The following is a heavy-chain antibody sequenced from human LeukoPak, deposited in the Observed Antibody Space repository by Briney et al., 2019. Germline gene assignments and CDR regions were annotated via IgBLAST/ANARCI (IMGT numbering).Heavy chain of an antibody. CDR3: ARDQFGVIIVTSQYYFDY. V-gene: IGHV3-20*04. Sequence: GGSLRLSCAASGFTFDDYGRSWVRQAPGKGLEWVSGINWNGGSTGYADSVKGRFTISRDNAKNSLYLQMNSLRAEDTALYYCARDQFGVIIVTSQYYFDYWGQGTLVTVSS. D-gene: IGHD3-3*01. J-gene: IGHJ4*02. CDR1: GFTFDDYG. CDR2: INWNGGST.